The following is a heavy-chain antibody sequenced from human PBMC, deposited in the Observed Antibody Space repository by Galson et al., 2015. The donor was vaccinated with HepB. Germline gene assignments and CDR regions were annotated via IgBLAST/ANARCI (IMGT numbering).Heavy chain of an antibody. Sequence: SETLSLTCAVSGASISRSNWWTWVRQPPGKGLEWIGEIFFTGSTSYNPSLMGRVSISIDKSKNQFSLKLTSVTAADTAVYYCAIGGCSSTNCYNYFDSWGQGILVTVSS. V-gene: IGHV4-4*02. CDR1: GASISRSNW. J-gene: IGHJ4*02. CDR3: AIGGCSSTNCYNYFDS. CDR2: IFFTGST. D-gene: IGHD2-2*02.